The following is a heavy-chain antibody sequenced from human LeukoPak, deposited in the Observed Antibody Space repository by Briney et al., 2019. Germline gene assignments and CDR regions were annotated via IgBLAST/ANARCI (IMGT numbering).Heavy chain of an antibody. CDR2: FDPEDGKT. J-gene: IGHJ4*02. D-gene: IGHD4-11*01. V-gene: IGHV1-24*01. CDR3: ARYSNRYYFDF. Sequence: GASGTVSCKVSGYTLTELSMHWVRQAPGKGLEWMGGFDPEDGKTIYAQKFQGRVTMTEDTSTDTAYMELSSLRSEDAAVYFCARYSNRYYFDFWGQGTLVTVSS. CDR1: GYTLTELS.